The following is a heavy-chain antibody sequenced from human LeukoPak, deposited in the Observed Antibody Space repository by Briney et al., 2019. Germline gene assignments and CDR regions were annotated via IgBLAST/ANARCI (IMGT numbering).Heavy chain of an antibody. CDR2: INHSGST. J-gene: IGHJ4*02. CDR1: GGSFSGYY. V-gene: IGHV4-34*01. D-gene: IGHD6-13*01. Sequence: PETLSLTCAVYGGSFSGYYWSWIRQPPGRGLEWIGEINHSGSTKHNPSLKRRVTISVDTSKNQFFLKLSSVTAADTAVYYCARGLRSSSWDYLDYWGQGTLVTVSS. CDR3: ARGLRSSSWDYLDY.